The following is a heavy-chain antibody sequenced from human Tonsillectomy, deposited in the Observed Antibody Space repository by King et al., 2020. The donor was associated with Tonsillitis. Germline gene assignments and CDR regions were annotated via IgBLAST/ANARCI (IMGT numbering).Heavy chain of an antibody. CDR3: ARIGRLTTIDHWYFDL. J-gene: IGHJ2*01. CDR2: ISGYTGVT. V-gene: IGHV1-18*01. D-gene: IGHD6-25*01. CDR1: NYTFSDFG. Sequence: QLVQSGPEVKKPGASVKVSCKTSNYTFSDFGVTWVRQAPGQGLEWIGWISGYTGVTNSVQNLQDRVTMTTDTSTGTAYMELRSLRFDDTAMYYCARIGRLTTIDHWYFDLWGRGTLVTVSS.